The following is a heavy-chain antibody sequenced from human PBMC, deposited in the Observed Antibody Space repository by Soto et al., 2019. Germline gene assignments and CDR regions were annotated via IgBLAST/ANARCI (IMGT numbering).Heavy chain of an antibody. V-gene: IGHV3-15*01. CDR3: STALRRDSALGPX. Sequence: GGSLRLSFAASGFPFIDAWMSWVRQAPGKGLQWICSIRSNADGGTADIAAPVRGRFSISRDDSTDTLYLQLNSLQLDDTAVYFCSTALRRDSALGPXWGQGTLVTVSX. J-gene: IGHJ4*02. CDR1: GFPFIDAW. D-gene: IGHD3-16*01. CDR2: IRSNADGGTA.